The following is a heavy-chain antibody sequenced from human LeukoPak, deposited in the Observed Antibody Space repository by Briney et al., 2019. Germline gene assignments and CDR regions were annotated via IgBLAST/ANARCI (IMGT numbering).Heavy chain of an antibody. V-gene: IGHV3-49*03. Sequence: GGSLRLSCTASGFTFGDYAMSWFRQAPGKGLEWVGFIRSKAYGGTTEYAASVKGRFTISRDDSKGIAYLQMNSLKTEDTAVYYCTRGSAASYGPYFDYWGQGTLVTVSS. D-gene: IGHD5-18*01. CDR3: TRGSAASYGPYFDY. J-gene: IGHJ4*02. CDR1: GFTFGDYA. CDR2: IRSKAYGGTT.